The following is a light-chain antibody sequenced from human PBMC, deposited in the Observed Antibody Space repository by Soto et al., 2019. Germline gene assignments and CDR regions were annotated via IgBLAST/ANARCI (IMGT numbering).Light chain of an antibody. Sequence: DIQMTQSPSSVSASVGDRVTITCRASQGIVSWLAWYQQKPGKAPKLLIYAASNLQSGVPLRFSGSGSGTDFTLTISSLQLEDFATYYCQQTTSFPLSFGGGTKVEIK. J-gene: IGKJ4*01. CDR1: QGIVSW. CDR2: AAS. V-gene: IGKV1-12*01. CDR3: QQTTSFPLS.